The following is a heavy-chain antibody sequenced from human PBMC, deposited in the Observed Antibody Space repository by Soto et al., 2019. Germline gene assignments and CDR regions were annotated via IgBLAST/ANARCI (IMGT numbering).Heavy chain of an antibody. CDR3: ARLPGGTAPRPDY. D-gene: IGHD6-6*01. J-gene: IGHJ4*02. V-gene: IGHV1-24*01. CDR2: LDYEEGER. CDR1: GNTLSGLP. Sequence: ASVKVSCKVSGNTLSGLPMHWVRQAPGKEPEWMGSLDYEEGERNFAHRFQGRVTVTEDTSTDTAYMDLSSLKSEDTAVYYCARLPGGTAPRPDYWGQGTMVTVSS.